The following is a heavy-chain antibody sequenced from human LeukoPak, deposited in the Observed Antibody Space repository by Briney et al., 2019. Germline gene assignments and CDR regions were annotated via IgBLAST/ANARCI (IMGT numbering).Heavy chain of an antibody. J-gene: IGHJ3*02. V-gene: IGHV4-30-4*01. CDR3: ARDDYGGNSGAFDI. CDR1: GDSISSGDYY. D-gene: IGHD4-23*01. Sequence: SQTLSLTCTVSGDSISSGDYYWRWIRQPPGKGLEWIGYIYYSGSTSYNPSLKSRVSISVDTSKNQFSLKLNSVTAADTAVYYCARDDYGGNSGAFDIWGQGTMVTVSS. CDR2: IYYSGST.